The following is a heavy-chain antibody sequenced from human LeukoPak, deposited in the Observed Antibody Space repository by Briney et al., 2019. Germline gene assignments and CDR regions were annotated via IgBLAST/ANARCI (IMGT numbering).Heavy chain of an antibody. D-gene: IGHD3-22*01. CDR2: INPNSGGT. CDR3: ARASVNYYDSSGYYFV. Sequence: ASVKVSCKAAGYTFTDYYMHWVRQARGQGLEWMGWINPNSGGTNYAQKFQGRVTMTRDTSISTAYMELSRLRSDDTAVYYCARASVNYYDSSGYYFVWGQGTLVTVSS. CDR1: GYTFTDYY. V-gene: IGHV1-2*02. J-gene: IGHJ4*02.